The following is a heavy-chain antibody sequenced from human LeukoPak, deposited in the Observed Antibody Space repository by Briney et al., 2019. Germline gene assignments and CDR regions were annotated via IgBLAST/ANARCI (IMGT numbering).Heavy chain of an antibody. CDR1: GYRFTAHH. CDR3: ARVDANTWYGKIDY. J-gene: IGHJ4*02. CDR2: LNPNSGGT. Sequence: ASVKVSCKASGYRFTAHHIHWVRQAPGQGLEWMGWLNPNSGGTNYAQKFQGSVTMTRDTSISTAYMELNSLRSDDTAVYYCARVDANTWYGKIDYWGQGTLVTVSS. V-gene: IGHV1-2*02. D-gene: IGHD6-13*01.